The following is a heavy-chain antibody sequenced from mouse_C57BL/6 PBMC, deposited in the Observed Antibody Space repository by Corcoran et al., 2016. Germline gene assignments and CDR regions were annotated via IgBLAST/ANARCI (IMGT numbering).Heavy chain of an antibody. CDR3: ARDLIYSLSYDY. J-gene: IGHJ4*01. CDR1: GYSITSGYY. Sequence: DVQLQESGPGLVKPSQSLSLTCSVTGYSITSGYYWNWIRQFPGNKLEWMGYISYDGSNNYNPSLKNRISITRDTSKNQFFLKLNSVTTEDTATYYCARDLIYSLSYDYWGQGTSVTVSS. D-gene: IGHD1-1*01. CDR2: ISYDGSN. V-gene: IGHV3-6*01.